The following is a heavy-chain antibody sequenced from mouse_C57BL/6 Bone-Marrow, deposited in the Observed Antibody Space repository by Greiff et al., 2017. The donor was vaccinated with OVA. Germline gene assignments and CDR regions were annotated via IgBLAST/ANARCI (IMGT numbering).Heavy chain of an antibody. V-gene: IGHV1-81*01. CDR3: AREPHWYFDV. CDR1: GYTFTSYG. J-gene: IGHJ1*03. CDR2: IYPRSGNT. Sequence: QVQLQQSGAELARPGASVKLSCKASGYTFTSYGISWVKQRTGQGLEWIGEIYPRSGNTYYTEKFKGKATLTADKSSSTAYMELRSLTSEDAADYFSAREPHWYFDVWGTGTTVTVSS.